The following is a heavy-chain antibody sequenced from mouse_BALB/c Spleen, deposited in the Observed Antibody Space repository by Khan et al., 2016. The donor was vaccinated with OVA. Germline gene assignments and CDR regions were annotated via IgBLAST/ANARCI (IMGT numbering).Heavy chain of an antibody. J-gene: IGHJ2*01. CDR1: GYSITSGYG. CDR2: ICYSGST. Sequence: EVELVESGPGLVKPSQSLSLTCTVTGYSITSGYGWNWIRPFPGNKLEWMGYICYSGSTNNNPSLNSRISITRDTSKNQFFLQLNSVTTEATATDYCARTGRIKYWGQGTTLTVSS. CDR3: ARTGRIKY. V-gene: IGHV3-1*02. D-gene: IGHD1-1*01.